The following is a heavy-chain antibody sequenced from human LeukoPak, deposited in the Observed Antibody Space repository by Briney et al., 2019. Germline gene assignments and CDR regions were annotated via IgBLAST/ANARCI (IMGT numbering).Heavy chain of an antibody. CDR1: GFIVNDHA. J-gene: IGHJ4*02. D-gene: IGHD3-3*01. Sequence: GGSLRLSCVASGFIVNDHAMHWVRQTPGKGLEWVAGVFWNGVDKGYADSVKGRFTISRDNAKNTLYLQMNSLRAEDTAVYYCARQAPVGGYYFDYWGQGTLVTVSS. CDR2: VFWNGVDK. V-gene: IGHV3-9*01. CDR3: ARQAPVGGYYFDY.